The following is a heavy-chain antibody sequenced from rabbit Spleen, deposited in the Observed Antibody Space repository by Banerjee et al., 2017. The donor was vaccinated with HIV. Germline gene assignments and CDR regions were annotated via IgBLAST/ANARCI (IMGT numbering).Heavy chain of an antibody. CDR3: ARDLVAVIGWNFNL. J-gene: IGHJ4*01. V-gene: IGHV1S45*01. D-gene: IGHD1-1*01. CDR2: INIVTGKS. Sequence: QEQLVESGGGLVQPGGSLKLSCTASGFSFSNKAVMCWVRQAPGKGLEWIACINIVTGKSVYASWAKGRFTMSRTSSTKVTLQMTSLTAADTATYFCARDLVAVIGWNFNLWGPGTLVTVS. CDR1: GFSFSNKAV.